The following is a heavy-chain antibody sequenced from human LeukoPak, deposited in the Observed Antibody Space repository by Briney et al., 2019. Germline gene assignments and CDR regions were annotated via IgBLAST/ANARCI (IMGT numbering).Heavy chain of an antibody. CDR3: ASMVRGVINYFDY. CDR2: ISSSGSTI. Sequence: PGGSLRLSCAASGFTFSDYYMSWIRQAPGKGLEWVSYISSSGSTIYYADSVKGRFTISRDNAKNSLYLQMNSLRAEDTAVYYCASMVRGVINYFDYWGQGTLVTVSS. CDR1: GFTFSDYY. D-gene: IGHD3-10*01. V-gene: IGHV3-11*04. J-gene: IGHJ4*02.